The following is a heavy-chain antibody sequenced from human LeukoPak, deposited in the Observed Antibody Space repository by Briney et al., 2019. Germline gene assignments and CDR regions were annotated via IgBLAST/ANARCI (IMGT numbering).Heavy chain of an antibody. J-gene: IGHJ4*02. D-gene: IGHD1-26*01. V-gene: IGHV4-38-2*02. CDR2: IYHSGST. Sequence: SETLSLTCSVSGYSITSGYYWGWIRQPPGKGLEWIGSIYHSGSTYYNPSLKSRLTISVDMSKNQFSLELSSVTAADTAVYFCVRDKDGATVFDHWGQGTLVTVSS. CDR1: GYSITSGYY. CDR3: VRDKDGATVFDH.